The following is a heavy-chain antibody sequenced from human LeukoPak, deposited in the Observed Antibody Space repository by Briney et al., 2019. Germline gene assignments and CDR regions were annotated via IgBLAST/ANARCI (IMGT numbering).Heavy chain of an antibody. V-gene: IGHV3-23*01. D-gene: IGHD1-1*01. J-gene: IGHJ5*02. CDR1: GFTFSSYA. CDR2: ISGSGGST. Sequence: GGSLRLSCAASGFTFSSYAMSRVRQAPGKGLEWVSAISGSGGSTYYADSVKGRFTISRDNSKNTLYLKMKSLRAEDTAVYYCTKLTWPQSNSGWFDPWGQGTLVTVSS. CDR3: TKLTWPQSNSGWFDP.